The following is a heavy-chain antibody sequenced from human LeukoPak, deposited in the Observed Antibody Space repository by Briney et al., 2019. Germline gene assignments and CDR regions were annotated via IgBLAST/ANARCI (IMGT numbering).Heavy chain of an antibody. CDR2: LDPEYSET. V-gene: IGHV1-24*01. CDR3: ATALPKNFYDSSGYRYCFDY. J-gene: IGHJ4*02. Sequence: ASVKVSCQVSGYTLTELSIHWVRQAPGQGLEWMGGLDPEYSETIYAQRFQGRITMTEDTSTDTDYMDLRSLRSEDTAVYYCATALPKNFYDSSGYRYCFDYWGQGALVTVSS. CDR1: GYTLTELS. D-gene: IGHD3-22*01.